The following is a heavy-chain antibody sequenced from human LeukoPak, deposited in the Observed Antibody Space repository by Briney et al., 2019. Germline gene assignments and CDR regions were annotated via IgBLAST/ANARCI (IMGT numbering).Heavy chain of an antibody. CDR2: ISGSGGST. CDR1: GXTFSSYA. Sequence: GGSLRLSCAASGXTFSSYAMSWVRQAPGKGLEWVSAISGSGGSTYYADSVKGRFTISRDNSKNTLYLQMNSLRAEDTAVYYCAKAYSEQWLVWFDPWGQGTLVTVSS. V-gene: IGHV3-23*01. D-gene: IGHD6-19*01. J-gene: IGHJ5*02. CDR3: AKAYSEQWLVWFDP.